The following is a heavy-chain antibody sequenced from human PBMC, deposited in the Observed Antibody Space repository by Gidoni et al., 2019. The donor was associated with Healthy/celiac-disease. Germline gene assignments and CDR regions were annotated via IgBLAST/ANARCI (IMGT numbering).Heavy chain of an antibody. CDR2: IKQDGSEK. V-gene: IGHV3-7*01. J-gene: IGHJ6*02. Sequence: EVQLVESGGGLVQPGGSLRLSCAASGFTFSSYWMSWVRQAPGKGLEWVANIKQDGSEKYYVDSVKGRFTISRDNAKNSLYLQMNSLRAEDTAVYYCARDGKGGWFGELLWVYYYGMDVWGQGTTVTVSS. CDR3: ARDGKGGWFGELLWVYYYGMDV. D-gene: IGHD3-10*01. CDR1: GFTFSSYW.